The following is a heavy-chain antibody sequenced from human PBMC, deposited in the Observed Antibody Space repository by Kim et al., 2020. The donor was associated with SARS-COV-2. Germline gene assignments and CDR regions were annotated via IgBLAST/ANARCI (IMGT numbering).Heavy chain of an antibody. Sequence: GGSLRLSCAASGFTFKTYAMTWVRQAPGKGLDWVSSISGDTTGTYYADSVKGRFTISRDNSKNTLFLQMNTLRAEDTAVYYCARRFGSGSLDYWGQGTLLTVSS. CDR2: ISGDTTGT. V-gene: IGHV3-23*01. D-gene: IGHD3-10*01. CDR1: GFTFKTYA. J-gene: IGHJ4*02. CDR3: ARRFGSGSLDY.